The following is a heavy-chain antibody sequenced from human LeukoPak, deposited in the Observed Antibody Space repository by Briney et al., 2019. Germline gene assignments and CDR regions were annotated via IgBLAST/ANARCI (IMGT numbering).Heavy chain of an antibody. D-gene: IGHD3-10*01. V-gene: IGHV3-48*03. CDR3: ASPDRGPYGLHV. CDR2: ISSAGTIR. Sequence: GGSLRLSCAASGFAFRSNEMNWVRQAPGKGPEWLSFISSAGTIRYYADSVKGRFTISRDNAKNSVYLQINSLRAEDTAVYYCASPDRGPYGLHVWGQGTTVIVSS. J-gene: IGHJ6*02. CDR1: GFAFRSNE.